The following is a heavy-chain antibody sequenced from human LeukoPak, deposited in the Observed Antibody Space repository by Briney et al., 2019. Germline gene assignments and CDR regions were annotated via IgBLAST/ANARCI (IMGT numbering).Heavy chain of an antibody. V-gene: IGHV3-15*01. CDR2: IKSKTDGGTT. Sequence: GGSLRLSCAASGFTFSNAWMSWVRQAPGKGLEWVGRIKSKTDGGTTDYAAPVKGRFTISRDDSKNTLYLQMNSLKTEDTAVYNCTTDFTSVYYFDYWGQGTLVTVSS. J-gene: IGHJ4*02. CDR3: TTDFTSVYYFDY. CDR1: GFTFSNAW. D-gene: IGHD5/OR15-5a*01.